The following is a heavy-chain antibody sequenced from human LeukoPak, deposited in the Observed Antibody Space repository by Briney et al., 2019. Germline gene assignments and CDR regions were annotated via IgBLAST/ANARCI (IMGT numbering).Heavy chain of an antibody. V-gene: IGHV1-46*01. CDR1: GYTFTSYY. CDR2: INPSGGST. Sequence: ASVKVFCKASGYTFTSYYMHWVRQAPGQGLEWMGIINPSGGSTSYAQKFQGRVTMTRDMSTSTVYMELSSLRSEDTAVYYCARVGNLDWLLATGDILAFDIWGQGTMVTVSS. CDR3: ARVGNLDWLLATGDILAFDI. D-gene: IGHD3-9*01. J-gene: IGHJ3*02.